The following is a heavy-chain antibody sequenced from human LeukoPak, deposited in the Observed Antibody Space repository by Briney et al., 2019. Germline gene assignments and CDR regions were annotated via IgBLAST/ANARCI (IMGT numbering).Heavy chain of an antibody. CDR2: ISGSGGST. J-gene: IGHJ6*03. CDR3: AKGAQQLPYYYMDV. D-gene: IGHD2-2*01. V-gene: IGHV3-23*01. Sequence: GGSLRLSCAASGFTFSSYAMSWVRQAPGKGLECVSAISGSGGSTYYADSVKGRFTISRDNSKNTLYLQMSSLRAEDTAVYYCAKGAQQLPYYYMDVWGKGTTVTVSS. CDR1: GFTFSSYA.